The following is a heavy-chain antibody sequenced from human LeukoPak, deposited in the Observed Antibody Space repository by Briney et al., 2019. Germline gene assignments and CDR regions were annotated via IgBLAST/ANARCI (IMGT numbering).Heavy chain of an antibody. V-gene: IGHV1-18*01. CDR2: ISAYNGNT. CDR1: GYTFTSYG. Sequence: GASAKVSCKASGYTFTSYGISWVRQGPGQGLEWVGWISAYNGNTNYAQKLQGRVTMTTDTSTSTAYMELRSLRSDDTAVYYCARVGNSGWTPWYYYGMDVWGQGTTVTVSS. D-gene: IGHD6-19*01. J-gene: IGHJ6*02. CDR3: ARVGNSGWTPWYYYGMDV.